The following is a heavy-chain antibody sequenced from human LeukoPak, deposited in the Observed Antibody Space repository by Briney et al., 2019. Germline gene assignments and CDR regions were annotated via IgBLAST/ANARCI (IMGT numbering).Heavy chain of an antibody. V-gene: IGHV3-23*01. Sequence: PGGSLRLSCAASGFTFSSYAMSWVRQAPGKGLEWVSGISASGGTTYYADSVKGRFTISRDRSKNTLYLQMNSLRAEDTAVHYCAKGEGDSSGYYYSVFDYWGQGSLVTVSS. J-gene: IGHJ4*02. CDR3: AKGEGDSSGYYYSVFDY. D-gene: IGHD3-22*01. CDR2: ISASGGTT. CDR1: GFTFSSYA.